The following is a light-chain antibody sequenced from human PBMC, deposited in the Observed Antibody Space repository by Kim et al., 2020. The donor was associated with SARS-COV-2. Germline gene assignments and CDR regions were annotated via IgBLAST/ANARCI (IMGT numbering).Light chain of an antibody. Sequence: SQTATLTCTGNGNNVGNQGAAWLQQHQGHPPKLLSYRNNNRPSGISERLSASRSGNTASLTITGLQPEDEADYYCSAWDSSLSAWVFGGGTQLTVL. CDR2: RNN. J-gene: IGLJ3*02. CDR3: SAWDSSLSAWV. CDR1: GNNVGNQG. V-gene: IGLV10-54*01.